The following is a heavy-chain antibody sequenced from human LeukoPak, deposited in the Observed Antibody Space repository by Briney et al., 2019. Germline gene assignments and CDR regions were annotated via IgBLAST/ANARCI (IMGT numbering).Heavy chain of an antibody. V-gene: IGHV3-33*06. J-gene: IGHJ4*02. CDR1: GFTFSSYG. CDR3: AKDWDSSRYEAYFDY. Sequence: TGRSLRLSCAASGFTFSSYGMHWVRQAPGKGLEWVAVIWYDGSNKYYADSVKGRFTISRDNSKNTLYLQMNSLRAEDTAVYYCAKDWDSSRYEAYFDYWGQGTLVTVSS. D-gene: IGHD6-13*01. CDR2: IWYDGSNK.